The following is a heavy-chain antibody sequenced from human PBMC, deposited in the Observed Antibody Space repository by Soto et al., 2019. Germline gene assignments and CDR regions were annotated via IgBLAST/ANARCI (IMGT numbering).Heavy chain of an antibody. CDR1: GYTFTSYD. J-gene: IGHJ4*02. CDR3: GTGGLVAGTVDY. V-gene: IGHV1-8*01. D-gene: IGHD1-7*01. Sequence: QVQLVQSGAEVKTPGASVKVSCKASGYTFTSYDIKWVRQATGQGLEWMGWMNPSTGSTGFAQKFQGRVTMISNTSISTGYLELSSLTSEDTAVYYCGTGGLVAGTVDYWGQRTLVPVTT. CDR2: MNPSTGST.